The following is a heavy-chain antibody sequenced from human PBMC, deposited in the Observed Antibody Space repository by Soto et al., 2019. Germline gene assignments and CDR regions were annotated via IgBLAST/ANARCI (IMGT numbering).Heavy chain of an antibody. D-gene: IGHD2-15*01. J-gene: IGHJ6*02. CDR1: GGSVNGYY. CDR2: INHTGGT. V-gene: IGHV4-34*01. CDR3: APLSVSLSGPYGIHV. Sequence: SETLSLTCAVYGGSVNGYYWNWIRQPPGKGLEWIGEINHTGGTHYNPSLKSRVTLSVDTSKNQFSVRLNSVTASDTAVYYCAPLSVSLSGPYGIHVWGQGTTVTVSS.